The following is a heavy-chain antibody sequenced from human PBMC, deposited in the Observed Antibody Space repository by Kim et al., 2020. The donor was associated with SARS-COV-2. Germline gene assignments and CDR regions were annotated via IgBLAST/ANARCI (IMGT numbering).Heavy chain of an antibody. Sequence: GGSLRLSCAASGFTFSTYAMTWVRQAPGKGLEWVSGISGSGGHTYYADSVKGRFTISRDNSRNTLWLQMNSMRAEDTALYYCAKFVVEIMGYRDYFHYWGQGTLVTVSS. V-gene: IGHV3-23*01. J-gene: IGHJ4*02. CDR1: GFTFSTYA. D-gene: IGHD5-12*01. CDR2: ISGSGGHT. CDR3: AKFVVEIMGYRDYFHY.